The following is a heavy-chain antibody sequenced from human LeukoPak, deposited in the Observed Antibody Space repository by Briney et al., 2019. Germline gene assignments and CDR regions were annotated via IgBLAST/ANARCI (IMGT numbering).Heavy chain of an antibody. Sequence: GRSLRLSCAASGFTFSSYAMHWVRQAPGKGLEWVAVISYDGSNKYYADSVKGRFTISRDNSKNTLYLQMNSLRAEDTAVYYCARDPDSKYYFDYWGQGTLVTVSS. D-gene: IGHD2-21*01. V-gene: IGHV3-30-3*01. CDR2: ISYDGSNK. CDR3: ARDPDSKYYFDY. J-gene: IGHJ4*02. CDR1: GFTFSSYA.